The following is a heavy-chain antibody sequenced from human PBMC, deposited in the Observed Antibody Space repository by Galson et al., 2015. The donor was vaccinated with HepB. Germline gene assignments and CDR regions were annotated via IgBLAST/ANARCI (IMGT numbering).Heavy chain of an antibody. Sequence: SLRLSCAASGFTFSTYSMNWVRQAPGKGLEWVSSISSSSRYIYYADSVKGRFTISRDNAQNSLYPQMNSLRAEDTAVYYCAGGGYCDSTNCYPYAFDIWGQGTMVTVSS. V-gene: IGHV3-21*01. CDR3: AGGGYCDSTNCYPYAFDI. CDR2: ISSSSRYI. CDR1: GFTFSTYS. D-gene: IGHD2-2*01. J-gene: IGHJ3*02.